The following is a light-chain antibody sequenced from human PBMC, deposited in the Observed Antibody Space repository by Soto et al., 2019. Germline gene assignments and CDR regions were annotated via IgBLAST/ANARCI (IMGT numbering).Light chain of an antibody. CDR2: WAS. CDR1: QSVLSSSKNKNY. J-gene: IGKJ1*01. Sequence: DIVMTQSPDSLAVSLGERATINCKSSQSVLSSSKNKNYLAWYQQKPGQPPKLLIYWASTRESGVPDRFSGSGSGTDFTLTISSLRAEDVAVYYCQQYYTTPWTFGQGTKVDIK. CDR3: QQYYTTPWT. V-gene: IGKV4-1*01.